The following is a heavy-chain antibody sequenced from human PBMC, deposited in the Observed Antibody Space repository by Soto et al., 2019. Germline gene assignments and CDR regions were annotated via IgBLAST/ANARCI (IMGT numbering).Heavy chain of an antibody. D-gene: IGHD6-13*01. CDR2: INPKSGGT. V-gene: IGHV1-2*02. J-gene: IGHJ4*02. CDR3: ARGLYSSPAYCFDS. CDR1: GYTFSGHY. Sequence: QVQLVQSGAEVRKPGASVKVSCNVTGYTFSGHYLHWVRQAPGRGLEWMGWINPKSGGTNYAQKFQDRVTMTADTSVSAASMELTSLRYDDTAGFYCARGLYSSPAYCFDSWGQGTLVTVSP.